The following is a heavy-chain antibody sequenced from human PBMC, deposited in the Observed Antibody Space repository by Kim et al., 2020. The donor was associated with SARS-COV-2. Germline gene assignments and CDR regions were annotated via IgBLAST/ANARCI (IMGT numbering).Heavy chain of an antibody. J-gene: IGHJ4*02. CDR1: GFTFSSYA. CDR3: ALRLTAAID. D-gene: IGHD2-2*02. V-gene: IGHV3-23*01. CDR2: ISTSGSNT. Sequence: GGSLRLSCAASGFTFSSYAMSWVRQAPAKGLEWVSSISTSGSNTYYADSVKGRFTISRDNSKNTLYLQMNSLTAEDTAIYYCALRLTAAIDWGQGTLVTVSS.